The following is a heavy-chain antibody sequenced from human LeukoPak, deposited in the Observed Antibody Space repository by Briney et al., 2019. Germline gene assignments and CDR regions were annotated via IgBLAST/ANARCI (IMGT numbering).Heavy chain of an antibody. CDR1: GGSISNYY. J-gene: IGHJ4*02. V-gene: IGHV4-59*01. CDR3: ARGGRGDWDYFDY. CDR2: IYHSGYT. Sequence: SETLSLTCTVSGGSISNYYWSWIRQPPGEALEWIGSIYHSGYTYYNPSLKSRVTISVDTSKNQFSLKLSSVTAADTAVYYCARGGRGDWDYFDYWGQGTLVTVSS. D-gene: IGHD2-21*01.